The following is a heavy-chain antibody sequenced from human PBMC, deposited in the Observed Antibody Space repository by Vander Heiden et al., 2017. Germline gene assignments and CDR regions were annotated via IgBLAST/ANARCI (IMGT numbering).Heavy chain of an antibody. Sequence: QVQLQQWGAGLLKPSETLSLTCAVYGRSCSGYYWSWIRQPPGKGLEWIGEINHSGSTNYNPSLKSRVTISVDTSKNQFSLKLSSVTAADTAVYYCARGILLEWLLSLDYYGMDVWGQGTTVTVSS. CDR1: GRSCSGYY. V-gene: IGHV4-34*01. CDR2: INHSGST. CDR3: ARGILLEWLLSLDYYGMDV. D-gene: IGHD3-3*01. J-gene: IGHJ6*02.